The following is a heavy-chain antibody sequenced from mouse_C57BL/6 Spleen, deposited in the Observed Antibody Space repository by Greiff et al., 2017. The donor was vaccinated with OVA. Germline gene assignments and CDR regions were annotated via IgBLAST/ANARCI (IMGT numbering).Heavy chain of an antibody. CDR2: INYDGSST. J-gene: IGHJ3*01. D-gene: IGHD2-3*01. Sequence: EVQVVESEGGLVQPGSSMKLSCTASGFTFSDYYMAWVRQVPEKGLEWVANINYDGSSTYYLDSLKSRFIISRDNAKNILYLQMSSLKSEDTATYYCARSYDGYSSAWFAYWGQGTLVTVSA. CDR3: ARSYDGYSSAWFAY. V-gene: IGHV5-16*01. CDR1: GFTFSDYY.